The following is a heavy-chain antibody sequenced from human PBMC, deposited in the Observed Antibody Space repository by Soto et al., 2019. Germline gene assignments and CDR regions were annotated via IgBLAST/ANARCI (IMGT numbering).Heavy chain of an antibody. CDR1: GGTFSNYP. V-gene: IGHV1-69*01. CDR2: IIPIFGTT. CDR3: ARGLYCGGGCYSHFDS. Sequence: VQLVQSGAEVKKPGSSVKVSCKASGGTFSNYPFIWVRQAPGQGLDWMGGIIPIFGTTDYGQRFQGRVTIPADESTNTAYIELSTLRSDDTAVYYCARGLYCGGGCYSHFDSWGQGTLVNVSS. J-gene: IGHJ4*02. D-gene: IGHD2-21*02.